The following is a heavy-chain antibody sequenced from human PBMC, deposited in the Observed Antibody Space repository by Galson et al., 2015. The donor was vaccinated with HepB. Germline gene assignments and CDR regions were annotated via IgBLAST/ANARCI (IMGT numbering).Heavy chain of an antibody. V-gene: IGHV4-59*01. CDR1: GGSISSYS. Sequence: SETLSLTCTVSGGSISSYSRSWIRQPPGKGLEWIGYISYSGSTNYNPSLKSRLTISLDTSKNQFSLKLNSVTAADTAVYYCARDLGTRYWENWFDPWGQGTLVTVSS. CDR2: ISYSGST. D-gene: IGHD1/OR15-1a*01. CDR3: ARDLGTRYWENWFDP. J-gene: IGHJ5*02.